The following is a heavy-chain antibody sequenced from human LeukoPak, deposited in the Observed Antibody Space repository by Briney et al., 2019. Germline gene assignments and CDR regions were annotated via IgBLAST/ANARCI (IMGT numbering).Heavy chain of an antibody. Sequence: PSETLSLTCGVSGGAVSSTNWWTWIRQPPGKGLEWIGEVHLDGRTNFNPSLKSRLTMSVDLSENHVSLKLTSVTAADTAVYYCAREGGFYRPLDYSGQGTLVTVSS. V-gene: IGHV4-4*02. CDR3: AREGGFYRPLDY. CDR1: GGAVSSTNW. J-gene: IGHJ4*02. CDR2: VHLDGRT. D-gene: IGHD6-25*01.